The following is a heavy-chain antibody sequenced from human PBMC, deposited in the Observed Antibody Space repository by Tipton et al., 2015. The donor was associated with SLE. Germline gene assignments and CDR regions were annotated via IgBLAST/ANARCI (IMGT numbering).Heavy chain of an antibody. CDR2: VYYTGST. CDR3: ARVDGSIPYFLH. CDR1: GASVSSHY. J-gene: IGHJ1*01. V-gene: IGHV4-59*02. Sequence: LRLSCSISGASVSSHYWAWIRQPPGKGLEWIGYVYYTGSTTYNPSLKSRVTISIAPSKNQFSLRLSSVTAADTAVYYCARVDGSIPYFLHWGQGTLVTVFS. D-gene: IGHD5-24*01.